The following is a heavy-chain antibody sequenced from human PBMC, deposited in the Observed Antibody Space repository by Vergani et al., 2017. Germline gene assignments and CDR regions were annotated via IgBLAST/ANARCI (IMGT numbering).Heavy chain of an antibody. CDR3: AGEYIQLVANRYFDY. D-gene: IGHD1-1*01. CDR1: GYTFTSYY. J-gene: IGHJ4*02. CDR2: INPSGGST. Sequence: QVQLVQSGAEVKKPGASVKVSCKASGYTFTSYYMHWVRQAPGQGLEWMGIINPSGGSTSYAQKFQGRVTMTRDTSTSTVYMELSSLRSEDTAVYYCAGEYIQLVANRYFDYWGQGTLVTVSS. V-gene: IGHV1-46*01.